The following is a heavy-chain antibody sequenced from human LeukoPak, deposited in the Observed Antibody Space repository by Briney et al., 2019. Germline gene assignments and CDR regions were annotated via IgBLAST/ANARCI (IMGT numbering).Heavy chain of an antibody. CDR3: ARAGCSSTSCYYYYMDV. V-gene: IGHV1-46*01. J-gene: IGHJ6*03. CDR1: GYTFINNW. CDR2: INPTGSRT. D-gene: IGHD2-2*01. Sequence: ASVKVSCKASGYTFINNWMHWVRQAPGQGLEWVGLINPTGSRTLYAQKFQGRVTMTRNTSISAAYMELSSLRSEDTAVYYCARAGCSSTSCYYYYMDVWGKGTTVTISS.